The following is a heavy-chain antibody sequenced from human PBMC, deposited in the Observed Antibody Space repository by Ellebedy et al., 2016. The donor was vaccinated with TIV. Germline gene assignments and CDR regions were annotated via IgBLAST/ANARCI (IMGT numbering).Heavy chain of an antibody. D-gene: IGHD3-9*01. J-gene: IGHJ4*02. CDR2: ISWNSGGI. CDR3: AKDNINYDILNGYSFDY. V-gene: IGHV3-9*01. CDR1: GFSFDDYA. Sequence: SLKISCAASGFSFDDYAMHWVRQAHGKGQAWVSGISWNSGGIVYAESVKGRFTISRDNTKNSLYLQMNSLRAEDTALYYCAKDNINYDILNGYSFDYWGQGTLVTVSS.